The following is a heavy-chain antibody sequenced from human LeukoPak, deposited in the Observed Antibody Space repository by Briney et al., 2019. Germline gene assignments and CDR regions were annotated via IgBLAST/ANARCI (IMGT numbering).Heavy chain of an antibody. Sequence: PGGSLRLSCAASGFTFSSYAMHWVRQAPGKGLEWVAVISYDGSNKYYADSVKGQFTISRDNSKNTLYLQMNSLRAEDTAVYYCARDAEYSSSWHFDYWGQGTLVTVSS. J-gene: IGHJ4*02. CDR3: ARDAEYSSSWHFDY. V-gene: IGHV3-30-3*01. CDR1: GFTFSSYA. CDR2: ISYDGSNK. D-gene: IGHD6-13*01.